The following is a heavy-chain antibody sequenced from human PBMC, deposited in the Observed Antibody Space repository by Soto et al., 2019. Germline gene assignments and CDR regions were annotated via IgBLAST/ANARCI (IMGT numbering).Heavy chain of an antibody. V-gene: IGHV1-69*01. CDR2: IIPTCGTA. CDR3: ARSSFRGVIGWFDP. D-gene: IGHD3-10*01. Sequence: QVQLVQSGAEVKKPGSSVKVSCKASGGTFSSYAISWVRQAPGQGLEWMGGIIPTCGTANYGQKFQGRVTITADESTSTADRELSSLRSEDTAVYYCARSSFRGVIGWFDPWGQGTLVTVSS. J-gene: IGHJ5*02. CDR1: GGTFSSYA.